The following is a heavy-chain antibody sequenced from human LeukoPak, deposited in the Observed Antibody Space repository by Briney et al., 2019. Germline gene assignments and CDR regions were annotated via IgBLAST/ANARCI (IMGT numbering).Heavy chain of an antibody. V-gene: IGHV3-23*01. CDR1: GFTVSSNY. CDR2: ISGSGGST. Sequence: GGSLRLSCAASGFTVSSNYMSWVRQAPGKGLEWVSAISGSGGSTYYADSVKGRFTISRDNSKNTLYLQMNSLRAEDTAVYYCAKDLREVAEAFDIWGQGTMVTVSS. D-gene: IGHD3-16*01. J-gene: IGHJ3*02. CDR3: AKDLREVAEAFDI.